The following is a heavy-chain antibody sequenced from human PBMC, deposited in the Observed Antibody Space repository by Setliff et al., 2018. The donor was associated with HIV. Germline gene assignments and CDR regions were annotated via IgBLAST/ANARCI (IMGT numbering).Heavy chain of an antibody. D-gene: IGHD2-8*02. J-gene: IGHJ4*02. V-gene: IGHV3-23*01. Sequence: GGSLRLSCAAFGFTFNNYAMNWVRQAPGKGLEWVSGISGNGGNTLYADSVQGRFTISRDTSRNTLYLQMNSLRADDTAVYYCATAPQRCTGGNCLLLSLNSWGQGARGTVS. CDR1: GFTFNNYA. CDR3: ATAPQRCTGGNCLLLSLNS. CDR2: ISGNGGNT.